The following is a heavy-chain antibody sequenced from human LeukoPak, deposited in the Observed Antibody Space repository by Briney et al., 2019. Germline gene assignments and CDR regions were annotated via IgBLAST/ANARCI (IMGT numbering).Heavy chain of an antibody. V-gene: IGHV4-30-4*01. CDR1: GGSISSGDYY. D-gene: IGHD3-3*01. CDR3: ARAGGYDFWSGYPI. J-gene: IGHJ4*02. Sequence: PSQTLSLTCTVSGGSISSGDYYWSWIRQPPGKGLEWIGYIYYSGSTYYNPSLKSRVTISVDTSKNQFSLKLSSVTAADTAVYYCARAGGYDFWSGYPIWGQGTLVTVSS. CDR2: IYYSGST.